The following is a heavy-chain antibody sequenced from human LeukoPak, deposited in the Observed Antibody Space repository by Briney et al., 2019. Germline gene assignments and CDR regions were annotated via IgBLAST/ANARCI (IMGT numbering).Heavy chain of an antibody. CDR2: FDPEDGET. D-gene: IGHD3-22*01. Sequence: ASVKVSCKVSGHTLTELSMHWVRQAPGKGLEWMGGFDPEDGETIYAQKFQGRVTMTEDTSTDTAYMELSSLRSEDTAVYYCATGSRYYDSSGYPHPGPDYWGQGTLVTVSS. J-gene: IGHJ4*02. CDR1: GHTLTELS. V-gene: IGHV1-24*01. CDR3: ATGSRYYDSSGYPHPGPDY.